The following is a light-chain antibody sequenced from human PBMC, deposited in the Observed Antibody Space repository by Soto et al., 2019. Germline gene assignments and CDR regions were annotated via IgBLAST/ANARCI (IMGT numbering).Light chain of an antibody. J-gene: IGLJ3*02. CDR3: CSYAGSYAWV. Sequence: QSVLTQPRSVSGSPGQSVTISCTGTSSDVGGYNYVSWYQQHPGKAPKVMIYDVSKRPSGVPDRFSGSKSGNTASLTISGIQAEDVADYYCCSYAGSYAWVFGGGTKLTVL. CDR2: DVS. CDR1: SSDVGGYNY. V-gene: IGLV2-11*01.